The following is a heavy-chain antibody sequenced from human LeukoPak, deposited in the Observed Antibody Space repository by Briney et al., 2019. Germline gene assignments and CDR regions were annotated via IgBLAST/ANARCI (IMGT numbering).Heavy chain of an antibody. CDR3: ARLLTVRKNWFDP. CDR2: INHSGST. J-gene: IGHJ5*02. V-gene: IGHV4-34*01. Sequence: PGGSLRLSCAASGFTFSSYAMSWVRQPPGKGLEWIGEINHSGSTNYNPSLKSRVTISVDTSKNQFSLKLSSVTAADTAVYYCARLLTVRKNWFDPWGQGTLVTVSS. D-gene: IGHD3-10*01. CDR1: GFTFSSYA.